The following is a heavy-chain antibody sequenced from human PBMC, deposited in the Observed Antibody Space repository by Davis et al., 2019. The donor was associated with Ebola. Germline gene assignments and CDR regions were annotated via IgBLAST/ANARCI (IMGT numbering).Heavy chain of an antibody. CDR2: IGTSHDT. V-gene: IGHV3-23*01. D-gene: IGHD1-26*01. Sequence: GESLKISCAASGFIFSNCAMYWVRQAPGKGLEWVSIIGTSHDTYYADSVKGRFTISRDNSKNTAYMQMHSLRAEDTAMYYCASREVGLHNLYWGEGTLVSVSS. J-gene: IGHJ4*02. CDR3: ASREVGLHNLY. CDR1: GFIFSNCA.